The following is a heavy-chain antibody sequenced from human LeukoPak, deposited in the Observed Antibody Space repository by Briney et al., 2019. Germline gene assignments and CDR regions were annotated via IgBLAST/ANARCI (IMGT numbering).Heavy chain of an antibody. CDR3: ARGVRSYYGSGTRWFDP. Sequence: ASVKVSCKASGYTFTSYGINWVRQATGQGLEWRGWMNPNSGNTGYAQKFQGRVTMTRNTSISTAYMELSSLRSEDTAVYYCARGVRSYYGSGTRWFDPWGQGTLVTVSS. V-gene: IGHV1-8*01. D-gene: IGHD3-10*01. J-gene: IGHJ5*02. CDR2: MNPNSGNT. CDR1: GYTFTSYG.